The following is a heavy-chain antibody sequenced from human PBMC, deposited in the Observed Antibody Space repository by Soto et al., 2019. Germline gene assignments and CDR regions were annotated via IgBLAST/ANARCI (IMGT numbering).Heavy chain of an antibody. CDR1: GFTFSDYW. CDR3: ALRYFDS. V-gene: IGHV3-7*01. Sequence: VHLVKSGGGLVQPGESLTLSCVASGFTFSDYWMQWVRQAPGRGLEWVANIKQDGTETHYGDSVRGRFTISRNNARSALYLQMSNLEVGDTALYYCALRYFDSWGQGTLVTVSS. CDR2: IKQDGTET. D-gene: IGHD1-20*01. J-gene: IGHJ4*02.